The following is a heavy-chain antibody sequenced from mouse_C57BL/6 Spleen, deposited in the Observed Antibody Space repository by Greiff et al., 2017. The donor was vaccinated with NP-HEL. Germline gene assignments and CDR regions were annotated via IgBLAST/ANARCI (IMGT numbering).Heavy chain of an antibody. V-gene: IGHV5-17*01. D-gene: IGHD2-4*01. CDR3: ARGYYDYDDYAMDY. CDR2: ISSGSSTI. J-gene: IGHJ4*01. CDR1: GFTFSDYG. Sequence: EVQGVESGGGLVKPGGSLKLSCAASGFTFSDYGMHWVRQAPEKGLEWVAYISSGSSTIYYADTVKGRFTISRDNAKNTLFLHMTSLRSEDTAMYYCARGYYDYDDYAMDYWGQGTSVTVSS.